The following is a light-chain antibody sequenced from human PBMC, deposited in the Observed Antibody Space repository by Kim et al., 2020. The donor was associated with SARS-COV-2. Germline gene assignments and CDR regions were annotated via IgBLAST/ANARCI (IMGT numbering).Light chain of an antibody. V-gene: IGLV3-19*01. CDR2: VKN. Sequence: SSELTQDPAVSVALGQTVRITCQGDSLRSYYASWYQQKPGQSPIVVISVKNNRPSGIPGRFSGSSSGNTASLTITGAQAEDEADYCCSSRDSNGYVLFGGGTKLTVL. J-gene: IGLJ2*01. CDR3: SSRDSNGYVL. CDR1: SLRSYY.